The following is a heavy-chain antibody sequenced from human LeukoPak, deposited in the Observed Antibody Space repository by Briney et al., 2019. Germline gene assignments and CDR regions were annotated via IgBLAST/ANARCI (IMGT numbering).Heavy chain of an antibody. J-gene: IGHJ4*02. D-gene: IGHD6-13*01. CDR2: ISWDGDYT. CDR1: ELTFDDYS. Sequence: GGSLRLSCAASELTFDDYSMDWVRQAPGKGLEWVSLISWDGDYTYYADSVKGRFTISRDNAKNTLYLQMNSLRAEDTALYYCARVLGGYTSSQAYWGQGTLVTVSS. V-gene: IGHV3-43D*03. CDR3: ARVLGGYTSSQAY.